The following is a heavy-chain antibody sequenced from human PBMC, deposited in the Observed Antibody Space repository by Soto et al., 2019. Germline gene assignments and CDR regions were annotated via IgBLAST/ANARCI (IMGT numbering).Heavy chain of an antibody. V-gene: IGHV4-34*01. CDR1: GGSFSGYY. CDR2: INHSGST. J-gene: IGHJ4*02. CDR3: ARHVEWEIFYYFEH. D-gene: IGHD1-26*01. Sequence: PSETLSLTCAVYGGSFSGYYWTWIRQPPGTGLEWIGEINHSGSTNYNPSLKSRVTISVDTSKNQFSLKLTSVTAADTAVYYCARHVEWEIFYYFEHWGQGTLVTVSS.